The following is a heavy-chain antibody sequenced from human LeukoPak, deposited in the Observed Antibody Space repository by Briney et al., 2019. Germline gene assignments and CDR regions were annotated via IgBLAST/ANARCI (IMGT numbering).Heavy chain of an antibody. V-gene: IGHV4-39*07. J-gene: IGHJ4*02. CDR3: ARSILRYYYNASGYYPYYFDY. Sequence: SETLSLTCTVSGGSSSSSSYYWGWIRQPPGKGLEWIGSISYRGNNYHNPSVKSRVIMSVDTSKNQFSLALRSVTAADTAVYYCARSILRYYYNASGYYPYYFDYWGQGMLVTVSS. CDR2: ISYRGNN. CDR1: GGSSSSSSYY. D-gene: IGHD3-22*01.